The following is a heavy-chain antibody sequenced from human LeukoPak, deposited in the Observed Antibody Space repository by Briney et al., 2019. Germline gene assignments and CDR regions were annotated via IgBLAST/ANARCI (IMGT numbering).Heavy chain of an antibody. CDR1: GFTVSSNY. J-gene: IGHJ4*02. D-gene: IGHD3-3*01. CDR3: ARVGVAGPFDY. V-gene: IGHV3-53*01. Sequence: GGSLRLSCAASGFTVSSNYMSWVRQAPGKGLEWGSVIYSGGSTYYADSVKGRFTISTDNSKNTLYLQMNSLRAEDTAVYYCARVGVAGPFDYWGQGTLVTVSS. CDR2: IYSGGST.